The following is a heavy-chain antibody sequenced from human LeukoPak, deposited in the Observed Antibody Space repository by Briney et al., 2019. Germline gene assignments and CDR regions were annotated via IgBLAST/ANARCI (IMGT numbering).Heavy chain of an antibody. Sequence: GGSLRLSCAASGFAFSSYAMSWVRQAPGKGLEWVSAISGGGGSTYYADSVKGRFTISRDNSKNTLYLQTNSLRAEDTAVYYCAKASGRYCSSTSCYANYWGQGTLVTVSS. CDR1: GFAFSSYA. CDR3: AKASGRYCSSTSCYANY. V-gene: IGHV3-23*01. CDR2: ISGGGGST. J-gene: IGHJ4*02. D-gene: IGHD2-2*01.